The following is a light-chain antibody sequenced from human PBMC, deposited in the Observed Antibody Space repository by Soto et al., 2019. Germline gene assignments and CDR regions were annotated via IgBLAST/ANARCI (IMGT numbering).Light chain of an antibody. CDR1: TSDVGTYNL. Sequence: ALTQPASVSGSPGQSITISCTGTTSDVGTYNLVSWYQHHPGKAPQLIIFEVTKRPSGVSDRFSGSKSGNTASLTISGLLGEDESDYYCCSFAGYSPPTSVFGTVTVVTVL. CDR3: CSFAGYSPPTSV. V-gene: IGLV2-23*02. J-gene: IGLJ1*01. CDR2: EVT.